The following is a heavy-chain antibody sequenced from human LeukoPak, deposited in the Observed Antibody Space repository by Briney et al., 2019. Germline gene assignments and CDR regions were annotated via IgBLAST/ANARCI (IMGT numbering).Heavy chain of an antibody. CDR1: GGTFSSYA. CDR3: ARDEAYCSGGSCGAFDI. CDR2: IIPIFGTA. Sequence: SVKVSCKASGGTFSSYAISWVRQAPGQGLEWMGGIIPIFGTANYPQKFQGRVTITADESTSTAYMELSSLRSEDTAVYYCARDEAYCSGGSCGAFDIWGQGTMVTVSS. V-gene: IGHV1-69*01. J-gene: IGHJ3*02. D-gene: IGHD2-15*01.